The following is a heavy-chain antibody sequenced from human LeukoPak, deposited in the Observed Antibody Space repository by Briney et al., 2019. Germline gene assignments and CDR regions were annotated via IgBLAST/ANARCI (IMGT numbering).Heavy chain of an antibody. J-gene: IGHJ2*01. CDR1: GGSISSYY. CDR2: IYTSGST. V-gene: IGHV4-4*07. Sequence: PSETLSLTCTVSGGSISSYYWSWIRQPAGKGLEWIGRIYTSGSTNYNPSLKSRVTMSVDTSKNQFSLKLSSVTAADTDVYYCARDSSSWSYWYFDLWGRGTLVTVSS. D-gene: IGHD6-13*01. CDR3: ARDSSSWSYWYFDL.